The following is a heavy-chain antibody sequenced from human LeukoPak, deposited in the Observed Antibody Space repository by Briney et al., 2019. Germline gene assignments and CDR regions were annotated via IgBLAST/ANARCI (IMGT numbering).Heavy chain of an antibody. V-gene: IGHV4-59*08. Sequence: SETLSLTCVVSGGSLSTHHWSWIRQSPGRGLEWIGYISDSGSTNYNPSLKSRVTISVDTSKNQFSLKLNSVTAADTAVYYCARHIKPVTPYFFDYWGQGTLVTVSS. CDR2: ISDSGST. D-gene: IGHD4-11*01. CDR3: ARHIKPVTPYFFDY. J-gene: IGHJ4*02. CDR1: GGSLSTHH.